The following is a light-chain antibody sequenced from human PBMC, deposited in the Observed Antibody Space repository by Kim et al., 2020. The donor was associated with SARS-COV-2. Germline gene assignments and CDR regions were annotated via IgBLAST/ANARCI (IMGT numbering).Light chain of an antibody. Sequence: SPWERATLACLASQSLNSNLAWFQQKTGQAPSLLIYGASTRAPGVPARFSGGGSGTEFTLTITSLQSEDFAVYYCQQFHNWPLYSFGQGTKLEI. CDR3: QQFHNWPLYS. CDR1: QSLNSN. CDR2: GAS. J-gene: IGKJ2*03. V-gene: IGKV3-15*01.